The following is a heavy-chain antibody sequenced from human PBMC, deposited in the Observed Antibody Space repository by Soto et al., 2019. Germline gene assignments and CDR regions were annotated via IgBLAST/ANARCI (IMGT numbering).Heavy chain of an antibody. V-gene: IGHV4-39*01. D-gene: IGHD1-1*01. CDR3: ARRGLERQPFDY. J-gene: IGHJ4*02. CDR1: GCSLSSSCYY. Sequence: PSETLSLTCTFSGCSLSSSCYYWGWVRQPPGKGLEWIGSIYYSGSTYYNPSLKSRVTISVDTSKSQFSLKLSSVTAADTAVYYCARRGLERQPFDYWGQGTLVTVSS. CDR2: IYYSGST.